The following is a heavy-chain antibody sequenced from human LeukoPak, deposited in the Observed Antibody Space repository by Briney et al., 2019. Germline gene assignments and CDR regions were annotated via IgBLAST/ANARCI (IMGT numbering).Heavy chain of an antibody. D-gene: IGHD3-9*01. CDR2: INRSGST. CDR1: GGSISSSNW. V-gene: IGHV4-4*02. Sequence: SGTLSLTCAVSGGSISSSNWWSWVRQPPGKGLEWIGEINRSGSTNYNPSLKSRVTISVDTSKNQFSLKLSSVTAADTAVYYCARRKYYDILTGYYTSNWFDPWGQGTLVTVSS. CDR3: ARRKYYDILTGYYTSNWFDP. J-gene: IGHJ5*02.